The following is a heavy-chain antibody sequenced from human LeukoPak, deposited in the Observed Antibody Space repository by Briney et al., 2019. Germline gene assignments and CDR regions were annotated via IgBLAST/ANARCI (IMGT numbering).Heavy chain of an antibody. V-gene: IGHV7-4-1*02. CDR2: INTNTGNP. Sequence: ASVKVSCKASGYTFTSYAMNWVRQAPGQGLEWMGWINTNTGNPTYAQGFTGRFVFSLDTSVSTAYLQISSLKAEDTAVYYCARYCSSTSCYGPHAFDIWGQGTMVTVSS. J-gene: IGHJ3*02. CDR3: ARYCSSTSCYGPHAFDI. D-gene: IGHD2-2*01. CDR1: GYTFTSYA.